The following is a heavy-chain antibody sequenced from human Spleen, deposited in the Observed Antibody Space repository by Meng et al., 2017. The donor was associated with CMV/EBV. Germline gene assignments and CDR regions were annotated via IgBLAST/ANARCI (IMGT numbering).Heavy chain of an antibody. Sequence: YTFTNYGISWVRPAPGRGLEWIGWISPYDGPNYARNLRGRVTLTTDTSTTTAYMELRSLRSDDTAVYYCARDLEYCGSTSCFEDCFDPWGQGTLVTVSS. D-gene: IGHD2-2*01. CDR1: YTFTNYG. CDR2: ISPYDGP. J-gene: IGHJ5*02. V-gene: IGHV1-18*01. CDR3: ARDLEYCGSTSCFEDCFDP.